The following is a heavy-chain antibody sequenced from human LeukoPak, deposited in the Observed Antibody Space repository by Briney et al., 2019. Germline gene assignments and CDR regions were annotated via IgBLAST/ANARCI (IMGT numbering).Heavy chain of an antibody. CDR2: IYYSGST. J-gene: IGHJ4*02. Sequence: SETLSLTCTVSGGSISSYYWSWIRQPPGKGLEWMGYIYYSGSTNYNPPLKSRVTISVDTSKNQFSLKLSSVTAADTAVYYCARDDCSGGSCYFFDYWGQGTLVTVSS. D-gene: IGHD2-15*01. CDR3: ARDDCSGGSCYFFDY. CDR1: GGSISSYY. V-gene: IGHV4-59*01.